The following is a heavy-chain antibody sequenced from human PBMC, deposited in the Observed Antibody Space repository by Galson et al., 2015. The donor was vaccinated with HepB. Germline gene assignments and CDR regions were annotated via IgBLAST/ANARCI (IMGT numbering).Heavy chain of an antibody. J-gene: IGHJ4*02. CDR2: TCGGGGST. D-gene: IGHD2-15*01. Sequence: SLRLSCAASGFTFSTYAMNWVRQAPGKGLEWVSVTCGGGGSTYYADSVKGRFTISRDNSTNTLYLQMNSLRAEDTAVYYCAKARGGSCYSALHSWGQGTLVTVSS. CDR3: AKARGGSCYSALHS. CDR1: GFTFSTYA. V-gene: IGHV3-23*01.